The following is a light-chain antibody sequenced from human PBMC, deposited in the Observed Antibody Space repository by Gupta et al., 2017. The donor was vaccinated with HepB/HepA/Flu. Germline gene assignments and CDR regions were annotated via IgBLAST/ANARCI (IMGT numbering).Light chain of an antibody. CDR2: AAS. J-gene: IGKJ3*01. Sequence: DIQMTQSPSSLSASVGDRVTITCRASQGISNYLAWYQQKPGKVPKLLIYAASTLQSGVPSRFSGSGSGTDFTLTSSSLQPEDVATYYWQKYNSAFTFGHGTKVDIK. CDR1: QGISNY. V-gene: IGKV1-27*01. CDR3: QKYNSAFT.